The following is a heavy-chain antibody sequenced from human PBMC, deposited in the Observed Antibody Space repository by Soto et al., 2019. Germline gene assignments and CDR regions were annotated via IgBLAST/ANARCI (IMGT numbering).Heavy chain of an antibody. CDR3: AREHTSTVVTPYFDY. Sequence: QVQLVESGGGVVQPGRSLRLSCAASGFTFSSYTMHWVRQAPGKGLEWVAVISYDGSNKYYADSVKGRFTISRDNSKNPQYLQMKSVRADDTYLYYCAREHTSTVVTPYFDYWGQGTLVTVSS. CDR1: GFTFSSYT. D-gene: IGHD4-17*01. CDR2: ISYDGSNK. J-gene: IGHJ4*02. V-gene: IGHV3-30-3*01.